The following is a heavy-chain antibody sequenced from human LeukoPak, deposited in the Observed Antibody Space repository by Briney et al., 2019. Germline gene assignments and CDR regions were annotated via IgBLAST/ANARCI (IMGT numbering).Heavy chain of an antibody. CDR1: GFTFDDYG. V-gene: IGHV3-20*04. CDR3: ARSVAASRDY. CDR2: INWNGGST. Sequence: GGSLRLSCAASGFTFDDYGMSWVRQAPGKGLEWDSGINWNGGSTGYADSVKGRFTISRDNSKNSLYLQMNSLRAEDTALYYCARSVAASRDYWGQGTLVTVSS. D-gene: IGHD2-15*01. J-gene: IGHJ4*02.